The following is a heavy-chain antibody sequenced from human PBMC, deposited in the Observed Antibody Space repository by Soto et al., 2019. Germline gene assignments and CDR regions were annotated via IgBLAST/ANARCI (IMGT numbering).Heavy chain of an antibody. CDR3: VKERAVIVSPAIRPPPHDGYDV. CDR2: IYHSGST. CDR1: GRSISSSNW. V-gene: IGHV4-4*02. J-gene: IGHJ3*01. Sequence: KTSETLSLTCAVSGRSISSSNWWSWVRQPPGKGLEWIAEIYHSGSTNYNPSFESRVTISVDKAKNEVSLKMNSVTAADTAIYYCVKERAVIVSPAIRPPPHDGYDVWGPGTMVTVSS. D-gene: IGHD2-2*01.